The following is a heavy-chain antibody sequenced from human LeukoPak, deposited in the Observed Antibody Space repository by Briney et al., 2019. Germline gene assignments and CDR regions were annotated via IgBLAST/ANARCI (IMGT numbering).Heavy chain of an antibody. CDR3: AKDRGIAVAGSFDY. V-gene: IGHV3-23*01. CDR1: GFTFSSYA. D-gene: IGHD6-19*01. J-gene: IGHJ4*02. CDR2: IGGSDGST. Sequence: GGSLRLSRAASGFTFSSYAMSWVRQAPGKGLEWVSAIGGSDGSTYYADSVKGRFTISRDNSKNTLYLQMNSLRAEDTAVYYCAKDRGIAVAGSFDYWGQGTLVTVSS.